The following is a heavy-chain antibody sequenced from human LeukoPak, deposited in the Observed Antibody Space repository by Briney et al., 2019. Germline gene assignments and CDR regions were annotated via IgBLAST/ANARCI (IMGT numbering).Heavy chain of an antibody. CDR2: IYYSGST. CDR1: GGSISSYY. V-gene: IGHV4-59*04. D-gene: IGHD2-8*02. CDR3: SGAWSINWFDP. J-gene: IGHJ5*02. Sequence: SETLSLTCAVSGGSISSYYWSCIRQPPGKGLEWIGYIYYSGSTYYNPSLKSRVTISVGTSKNQFSLKLSSVTAADTAVYYCSGAWSINWFDPWGQGTLVTVSS.